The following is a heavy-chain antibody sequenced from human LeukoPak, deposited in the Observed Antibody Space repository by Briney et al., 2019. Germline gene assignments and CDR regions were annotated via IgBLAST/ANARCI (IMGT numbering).Heavy chain of an antibody. D-gene: IGHD6-19*01. CDR3: VRVGYSSGWRAPDFDY. V-gene: IGHV3-21*01. CDR1: GFTFSSYS. J-gene: IGHJ4*02. Sequence: GGSQRLSCAASGFTFSSYSMNWVRQAPGKGLEWVSSISSSSSYIYYADSVKGRFTISRDNAKNSLYLQMNSLRADDTAVYYCVRVGYSSGWRAPDFDYWGQGTLVTVSS. CDR2: ISSSSSYI.